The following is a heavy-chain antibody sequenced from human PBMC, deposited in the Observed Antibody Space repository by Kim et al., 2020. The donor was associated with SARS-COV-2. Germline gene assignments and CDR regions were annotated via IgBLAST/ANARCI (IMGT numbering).Heavy chain of an antibody. D-gene: IGHD6-19*01. CDR2: IFGDGIT. CDR1: GGSMRNYY. CDR3: ARSPDVEQWPGLFNY. Sequence: SETLSLTCSVSGGSMRNYYWTWMRQAPAKGLEWIGSIFGDGITNYNPSLKNRVTISVDTSKNHFSLNLSSVTAADTAMYFCARSPDVEQWPGLFNYWGQGTLVAVSS. V-gene: IGHV4-59*08. J-gene: IGHJ4*02.